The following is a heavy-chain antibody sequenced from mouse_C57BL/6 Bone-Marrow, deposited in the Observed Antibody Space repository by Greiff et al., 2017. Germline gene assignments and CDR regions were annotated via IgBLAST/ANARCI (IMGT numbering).Heavy chain of an antibody. Sequence: QVQLKESGAELVRPGTSVKMSCKASGYTFTNYWIGWAKQRPGHGLEWIGDIYPGGGYTNYNEKFKGKATLTADKSSSTAYMQFSSLTSEDSAIYYCASRAIYYYGSSRYWYFDVWGTGTTVTVSS. CDR3: ASRAIYYYGSSRYWYFDV. CDR1: GYTFTNYW. D-gene: IGHD1-1*01. CDR2: IYPGGGYT. J-gene: IGHJ1*03. V-gene: IGHV1-63*01.